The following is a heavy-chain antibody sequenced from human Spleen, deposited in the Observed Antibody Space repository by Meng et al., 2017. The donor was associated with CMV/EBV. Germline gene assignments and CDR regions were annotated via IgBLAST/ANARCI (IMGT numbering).Heavy chain of an antibody. J-gene: IGHJ4*02. V-gene: IGHV4-39*07. D-gene: IGHD3-3*01. CDR1: GDFISSSSYY. CDR2: IFYSGST. Sequence: SETLSLTCTVSGDFISSSSYYWGWIRQPPGKGLEWIATIFYSGSTYYNPSLKSRVTLSVDTLKNHFSLKVGSVTAADTAFYYCARLSGPKGWAFDFWGQGRLVTVSS. CDR3: ARLSGPKGWAFDF.